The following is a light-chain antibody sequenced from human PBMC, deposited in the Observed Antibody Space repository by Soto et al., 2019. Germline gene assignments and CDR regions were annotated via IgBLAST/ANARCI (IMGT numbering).Light chain of an antibody. CDR2: DVS. J-gene: IGKJ1*01. CDR1: QSVSNS. V-gene: IGKV3D-15*01. Sequence: EIVMTQSPATLSVSPGERATLSCRASQSVSNSLAWYQQRPGQSPRLLIYDVSTRATGIPARFGGSGSGTEFTLTISSLQSEDFAVYYCQQYNNWPRTFGQGTKGDIK. CDR3: QQYNNWPRT.